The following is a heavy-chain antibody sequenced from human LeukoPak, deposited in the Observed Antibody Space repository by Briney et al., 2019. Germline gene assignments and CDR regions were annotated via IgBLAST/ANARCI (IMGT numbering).Heavy chain of an antibody. Sequence: ASVKLSCEASGYTFTSYDINWVRQATGQGLEWMGWMNPNSGNTGYAQKFQGRVTITRNTSISTVYMELSSLRSEDTAVYYCARSGSTPDYDFWSGYTNHYYMDVWGKGTPVTVSS. J-gene: IGHJ6*03. D-gene: IGHD3-3*01. CDR2: MNPNSGNT. CDR3: ARSGSTPDYDFWSGYTNHYYMDV. CDR1: GYTFTSYD. V-gene: IGHV1-8*03.